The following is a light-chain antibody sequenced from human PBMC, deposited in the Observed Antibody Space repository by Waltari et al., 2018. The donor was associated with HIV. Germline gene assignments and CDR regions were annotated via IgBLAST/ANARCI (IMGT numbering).Light chain of an antibody. CDR1: PSVLYSSNNKNY. J-gene: IGKJ2*01. V-gene: IGKV4-1*01. Sequence: DIVMTQSPDSLVVSLGERATINCKSSPSVLYSSNNKNYLAWYQQKPGHPPKLLIYWASTREAGVPDRFSGSGSGTDFTLTISSLQAEDVAVYYCQQYYSTPRTFGQGTKLEIK. CDR2: WAS. CDR3: QQYYSTPRT.